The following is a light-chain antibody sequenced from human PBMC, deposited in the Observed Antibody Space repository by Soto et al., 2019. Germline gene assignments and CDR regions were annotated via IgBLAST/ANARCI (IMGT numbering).Light chain of an antibody. CDR2: EGS. J-gene: IGLJ2*01. CDR3: CSYAGSSTLV. V-gene: IGLV2-23*01. CDR1: SSDI. Sequence: QSVLTQPASVSGSPGQSITISCTGTSSDIVSWYQQHPGKAPKLIIYEGSKRPSGVSNLFSGSKSGNTASLTISGLQAEDEADYFCCSYAGSSTLVFGGGTKVTGL.